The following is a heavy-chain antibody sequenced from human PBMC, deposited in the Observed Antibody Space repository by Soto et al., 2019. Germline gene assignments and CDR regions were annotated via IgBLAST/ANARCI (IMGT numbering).Heavy chain of an antibody. Sequence: PSETLSLTCTVSGYSIRNGYYWGWLRQPPGKGLEWIGTIYHSGSTYYHPSLKRRVTTSVDASENHFPLKLSSVTAADTAVYYWAIVGPYCGGDCYSPPPWGQGTLVTVS. J-gene: IGHJ5*02. CDR1: GYSIRNGYY. V-gene: IGHV4-38-2*02. D-gene: IGHD2-21*02. CDR2: IYHSGST. CDR3: AIVGPYCGGDCYSPPP.